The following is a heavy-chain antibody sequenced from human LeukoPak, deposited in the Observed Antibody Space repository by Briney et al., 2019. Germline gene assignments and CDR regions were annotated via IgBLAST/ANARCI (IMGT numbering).Heavy chain of an antibody. V-gene: IGHV3-49*04. Sequence: GGSLRLSCAASGFTFSSYWMSWVRQAPGKGLEWVGFIRSKAYGGTTEYAASVEGRFTISRDDSKSIAYLQMNSLKTEDTAVYYCVPLLEAATIGIVGYWGQGTLVTVSS. D-gene: IGHD6-25*01. J-gene: IGHJ4*02. CDR2: IRSKAYGGTT. CDR1: GFTFSSYW. CDR3: VPLLEAATIGIVGY.